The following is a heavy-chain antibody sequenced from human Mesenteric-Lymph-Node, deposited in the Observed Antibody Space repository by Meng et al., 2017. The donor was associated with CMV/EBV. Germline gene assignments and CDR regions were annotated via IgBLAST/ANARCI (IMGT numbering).Heavy chain of an antibody. CDR3: AKVVWNSLNRAFDI. J-gene: IGHJ3*02. CDR1: GYIITTYG. V-gene: IGHV1-18*01. Sequence: ASVKVSCKASGYIITTYGITRVRQAPGQGLECMGWISADNANTNYAQKFQGRVTMTTDISTSTAYMELTSLRSDDTAVYYCAKVVWNSLNRAFDIWGQGTMVTVSS. CDR2: ISADNANT. D-gene: IGHD1-7*01.